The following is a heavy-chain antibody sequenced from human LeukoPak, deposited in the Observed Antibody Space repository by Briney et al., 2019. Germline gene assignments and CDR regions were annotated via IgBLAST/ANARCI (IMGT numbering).Heavy chain of an antibody. CDR1: GFTFSRHP. CDR2: INEDGSEK. Sequence: GGSLRPSCAASGFTFSRHPMSWVRQAPGKGLEWVANINEDGSEKYYADSVKGRFSVSRDNAKNSLYVQMNSLKAEDTAVYYCARWRWLQSEFDYWGQGALVTVSS. J-gene: IGHJ4*02. D-gene: IGHD5-24*01. CDR3: ARWRWLQSEFDY. V-gene: IGHV3-7*01.